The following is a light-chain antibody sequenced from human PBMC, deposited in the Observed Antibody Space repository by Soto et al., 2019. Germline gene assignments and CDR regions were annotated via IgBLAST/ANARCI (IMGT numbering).Light chain of an antibody. CDR3: CSYAASYTEV. J-gene: IGLJ2*01. CDR1: SSDVGGYNY. Sequence: QSVLTQPRSVSGSPGQSVTISCTGTSSDVGGYNYVSWYQQHPGKAPKLMIYDVSKRPSGVPDRFSGSKSGNTASLTISGLQAEDEADYYCCSYAASYTEVFGGGTQLTVL. CDR2: DVS. V-gene: IGLV2-11*01.